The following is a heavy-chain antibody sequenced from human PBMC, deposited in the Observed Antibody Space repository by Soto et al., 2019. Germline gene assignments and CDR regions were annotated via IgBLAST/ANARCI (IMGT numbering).Heavy chain of an antibody. J-gene: IGHJ4*02. CDR1: GFTSSSFG. CDR3: ARDSGRDYFDY. CDR2: IWYDGSNK. V-gene: IGHV3-33*01. Sequence: QVQLVESGGGVVQPGRSLRLSCAASGFTSSSFGMLWVRQAPGKGLEWVAVIWYDGSNKYYAASVKGRFTISRDNSKNTLYLQMNSLRAEDTAVYYCARDSGRDYFDYWGQGTLVTVSS.